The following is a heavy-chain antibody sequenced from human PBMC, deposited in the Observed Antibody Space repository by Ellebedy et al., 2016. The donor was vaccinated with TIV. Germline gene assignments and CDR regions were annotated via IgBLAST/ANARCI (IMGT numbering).Heavy chain of an antibody. V-gene: IGHV3-7*03. CDR2: TKQDGSEK. J-gene: IGHJ5*02. Sequence: GESLKISCAASGFTFSTYWMGWVRQAAGKGLEWVANTKQDGSEKYYVDSVMGRFTISRDNAKNSLYLQMNSLRADDTAVYYCASRGETWRAFDPWGQGTLVTVSS. CDR3: ASRGETWRAFDP. D-gene: IGHD3-10*01. CDR1: GFTFSTYW.